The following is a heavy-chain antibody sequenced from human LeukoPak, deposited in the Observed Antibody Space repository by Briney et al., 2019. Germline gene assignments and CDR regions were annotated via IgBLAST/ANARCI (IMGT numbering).Heavy chain of an antibody. D-gene: IGHD5-12*01. CDR2: ISSNGGST. CDR3: ASPYSGYDYNFDH. J-gene: IGHJ4*02. V-gene: IGHV3-64D*06. Sequence: PGRSLRLSCEAAGFTFSTYGMHWVRQAPGKGLEYVSSISSNGGSTYYADSVKGRFTISRDNSKNTLFLQMSSLRTEDTAVYYCASPYSGYDYNFDHWGQGTLVTVSS. CDR1: GFTFSTYG.